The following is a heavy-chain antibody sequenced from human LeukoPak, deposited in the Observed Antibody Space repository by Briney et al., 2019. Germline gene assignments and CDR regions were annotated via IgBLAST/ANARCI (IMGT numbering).Heavy chain of an antibody. CDR2: ISNAGGGT. V-gene: IGHV3-23*01. Sequence: GGSLRLSCAASGFTFSSYAMNWVRQAPTKGLEWVSTISNAGGGTYYAGSVEGRLTISRDNSRNMLYLQMNSLRAEDTAVYFCAKALSGNSFDYWGQGTLVTVSS. J-gene: IGHJ4*02. CDR1: GFTFSSYA. D-gene: IGHD1-26*01. CDR3: AKALSGNSFDY.